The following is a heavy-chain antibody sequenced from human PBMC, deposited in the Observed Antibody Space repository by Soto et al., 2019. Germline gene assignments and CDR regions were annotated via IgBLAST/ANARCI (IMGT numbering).Heavy chain of an antibody. D-gene: IGHD6-25*01. Sequence: SETLSLTCTVSGGSISSSSYYWGWIRQPPGKGLEWIGSIYYSGSTYYNPSLKSRVTISVDTSKNQFSLKLSSVTAADTAVYYCARDKRRGSRAESYYYGKDVWGRGTTVTVSS. CDR2: IYYSGST. V-gene: IGHV4-39*02. CDR1: GGSISSSSYY. J-gene: IGHJ6*02. CDR3: ARDKRRGSRAESYYYGKDV.